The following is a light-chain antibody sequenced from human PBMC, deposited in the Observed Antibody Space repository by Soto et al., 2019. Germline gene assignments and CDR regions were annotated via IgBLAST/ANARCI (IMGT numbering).Light chain of an antibody. J-gene: IGKJ1*01. V-gene: IGKV3-20*01. CDR3: HQYGSSPRT. CDR2: GAS. CDR1: QSVSSSY. Sequence: EIVLTQSPGTLSLSPGERATLSRRASQSVSSSYLAWYQQKPGQAPRLLIYGASSRATGIPDRFSGSGSGTDFTLTISRLEPEDFAVYSCHQYGSSPRTFGQGTKVDIK.